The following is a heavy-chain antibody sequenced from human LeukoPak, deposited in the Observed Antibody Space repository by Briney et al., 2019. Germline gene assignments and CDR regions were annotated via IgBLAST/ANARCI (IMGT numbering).Heavy chain of an antibody. V-gene: IGHV1-18*04. Sequence: ASVKVSCKASGYTFTGYYMHWVRQAPGQGLEWMGWISAYNGNTNYAQKLQGRVTMTTDTSTSTAYMELRSLRSDDTAVYYCARETLKRSGDYFDYWGQGTLVTVSS. CDR1: GYTFTGYY. CDR3: ARETLKRSGDYFDY. J-gene: IGHJ4*02. D-gene: IGHD3-10*01. CDR2: ISAYNGNT.